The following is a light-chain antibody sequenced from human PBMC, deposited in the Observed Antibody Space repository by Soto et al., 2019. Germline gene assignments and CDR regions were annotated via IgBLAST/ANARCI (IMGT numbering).Light chain of an antibody. CDR3: QQLLSYPYT. CDR2: AAS. V-gene: IGKV1-9*01. Sequence: DIQLTQSPSFLSASVGDRVTIACRASQDVSDYLAWYQQKPGKAPKLLIYAASTLQSGVPSRFSGSGSGTEFVLTISSLQPEDFAIYYCQQLLSYPYTFGQGTKLEIK. J-gene: IGKJ2*01. CDR1: QDVSDY.